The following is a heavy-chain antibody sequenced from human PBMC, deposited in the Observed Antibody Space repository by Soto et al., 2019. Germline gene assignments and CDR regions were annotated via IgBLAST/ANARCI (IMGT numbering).Heavy chain of an antibody. J-gene: IGHJ6*02. CDR1: GYTFTSYG. CDR2: ISAYNGNT. D-gene: IGHD1-26*01. CDR3: ARDAMDSGYYYGMDV. Sequence: GASVKVSCKASGYTFTSYGISWVRQAPGQGLEWMGWISAYNGNTNYAQKLQGRVTMTTDTSTSTAYMELRSLRSDDTAVYYCARDAMDSGYYYGMDVWGQGTTVTVSS. V-gene: IGHV1-18*01.